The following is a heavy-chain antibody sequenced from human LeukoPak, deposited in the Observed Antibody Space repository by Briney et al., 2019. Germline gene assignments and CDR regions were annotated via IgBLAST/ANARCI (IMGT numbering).Heavy chain of an antibody. Sequence: QSGGSLRLSCAASGFTFSTYSMNWVRQAPGKGLEWVSYIASSTIYYADSVKGRFTISRDNAKNSLYLQMNSLGDEDTAVYYCARGPAAAIDYWGQGTLVTVSS. J-gene: IGHJ4*02. CDR2: IASSTI. D-gene: IGHD2-2*01. V-gene: IGHV3-48*02. CDR3: ARGPAAAIDY. CDR1: GFTFSTYS.